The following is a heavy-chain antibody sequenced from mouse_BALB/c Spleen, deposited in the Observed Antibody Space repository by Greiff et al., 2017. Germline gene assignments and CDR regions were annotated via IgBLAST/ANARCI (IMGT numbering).Heavy chain of an antibody. CDR1: GFSLTSYG. D-gene: IGHD1-1*01. CDR3: ARALTVVATPFAY. Sequence: QVQLKESGPGLVAPSQSLSITCTVSGFSLTSYGVHWVRQPPGKGLEWLGVIWAGGSTNYNSALMSRLSISKDNSKSQVFLKMNSLQTDDTAMYYCARALTVVATPFAYWGQGTLVTVSA. CDR2: IWAGGST. V-gene: IGHV2-9*02. J-gene: IGHJ3*01.